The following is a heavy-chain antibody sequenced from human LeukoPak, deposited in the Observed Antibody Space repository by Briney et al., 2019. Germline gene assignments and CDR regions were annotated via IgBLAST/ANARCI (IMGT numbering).Heavy chain of an antibody. CDR1: GFTFSNYG. J-gene: IGHJ4*02. CDR2: VSSDGIVQ. D-gene: IGHD6-13*01. Sequence: PGGSLRLSRATSGFTFSNYGIHWVRQAPGKGLEWVAVVSSDGIVQHYADSVKGRFTISRDNSKKTLYLQMNSLRGDDAAVYHCVKEGTAHVSSWYDYWGQGTLVTVSS. CDR3: VKEGTAHVSSWYDY. V-gene: IGHV3-30*18.